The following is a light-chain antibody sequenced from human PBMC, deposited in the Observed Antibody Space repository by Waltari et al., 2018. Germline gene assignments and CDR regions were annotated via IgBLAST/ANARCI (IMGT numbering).Light chain of an antibody. V-gene: IGLV3-21*02. Sequence: SYVLTQPPSVSVAPGQTARIPRGGNNIGSKSVPWYQQKPGQAPVLVVYDDSDRPSGIPERFSGSNSGNTATLTISRVEAGDEADYYCQVWDSSSDHPVVFGGGTKLTVL. J-gene: IGLJ2*01. CDR1: NIGSKS. CDR3: QVWDSSSDHPVV. CDR2: DDS.